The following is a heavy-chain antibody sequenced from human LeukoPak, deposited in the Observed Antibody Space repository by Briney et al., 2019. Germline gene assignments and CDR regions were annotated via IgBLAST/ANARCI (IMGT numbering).Heavy chain of an antibody. CDR1: GFTFSNHG. D-gene: IGHD6-6*01. J-gene: IGHJ4*02. V-gene: IGHV3-33*01. Sequence: GGSLRLSRAASGFTFSNHGMHWVRQAPGKGLEWVANIWYDGSQGYYADTVKGRFTISRDISKNTLYLQMNSLRAEDTAVYYCARDLAAARLDFRGQGTLVTVS. CDR3: ARDLAAARLDF. CDR2: IWYDGSQG.